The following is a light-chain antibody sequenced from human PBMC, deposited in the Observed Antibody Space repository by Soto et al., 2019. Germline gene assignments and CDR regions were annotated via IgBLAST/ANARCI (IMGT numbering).Light chain of an antibody. Sequence: EIVLTQSPATLSLSPGERATLSCRASQSVSSYLAWYQQKPGQAPRLLIYDASNRATGIPARFSGSGSGTDFTLTSSSLEPEDFAVYYCQQRSNGPLTFGQGTKVEIK. J-gene: IGKJ1*01. CDR2: DAS. V-gene: IGKV3-11*01. CDR1: QSVSSY. CDR3: QQRSNGPLT.